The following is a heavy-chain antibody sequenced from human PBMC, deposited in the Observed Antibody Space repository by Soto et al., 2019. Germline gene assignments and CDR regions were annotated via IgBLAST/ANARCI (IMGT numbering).Heavy chain of an antibody. D-gene: IGHD2-21*01. Sequence: SETLSLTCTVSGGSISSYYWSWIRQPPGKGLEWIGYIYYSGITNYNPSLKSRVTISVDRSKNQFSLKLSSVTAADTAVYYCARGNVVPLDYWGQGTLVTVSS. J-gene: IGHJ4*02. V-gene: IGHV4-59*12. CDR3: ARGNVVPLDY. CDR1: GGSISSYY. CDR2: IYYSGIT.